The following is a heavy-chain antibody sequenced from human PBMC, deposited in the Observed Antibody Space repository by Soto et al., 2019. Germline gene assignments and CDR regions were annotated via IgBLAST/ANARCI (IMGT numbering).Heavy chain of an antibody. Sequence: SVKVSCKASGYTFTSYGISWVRQAPGQGLEWMGGIIPNNGTANYAQKFQGRVTITADKSTSTAYMELSSLRSEDTAVYYCARAGQKAAGYYYYYYGMDVWGQGTTVTVSS. D-gene: IGHD6-13*01. CDR2: IIPNNGTA. V-gene: IGHV1-69*06. J-gene: IGHJ6*02. CDR3: ARAGQKAAGYYYYYYGMDV. CDR1: GYTFTSYG.